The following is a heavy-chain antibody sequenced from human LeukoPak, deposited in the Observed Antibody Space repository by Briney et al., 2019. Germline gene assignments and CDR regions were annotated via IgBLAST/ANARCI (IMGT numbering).Heavy chain of an antibody. D-gene: IGHD3-22*01. CDR2: IYHSGST. CDR1: VYSISSGYY. Sequence: SETLSLACTVSVYSISSGYYWGWIRQPPGKGLEWIGSIYHSGSTYYNPSLKSRVTISVDTSKNQFSLKLSSVTAADTAVYYCARHWAFYYDSSGYYSFDYWGQGALVTVSS. CDR3: ARHWAFYYDSSGYYSFDY. J-gene: IGHJ4*02. V-gene: IGHV4-38-2*02.